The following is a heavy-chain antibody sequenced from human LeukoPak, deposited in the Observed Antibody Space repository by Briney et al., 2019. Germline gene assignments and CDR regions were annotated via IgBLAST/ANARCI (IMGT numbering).Heavy chain of an antibody. J-gene: IGHJ3*02. CDR3: AARPGGYASFDI. V-gene: IGHV1-69*13. D-gene: IGHD3-16*01. CDR2: IIPIFGTA. CDR1: GYTFTSYA. Sequence: SVKVSCKASGYTFTSYAISWVRQAPGQGLEWMGGIIPIFGTANYAQKFQGRVTITADESTSTAYMELSSLRSEDTAVYYCAARPGGYASFDIWGQGTMVTVSS.